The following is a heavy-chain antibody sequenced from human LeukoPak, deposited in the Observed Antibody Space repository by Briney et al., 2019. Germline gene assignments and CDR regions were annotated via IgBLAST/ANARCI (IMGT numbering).Heavy chain of an antibody. V-gene: IGHV1-69*05. CDR1: GGTFSSYA. D-gene: IGHD6-13*01. CDR3: ASTREKSSSWGVWYYYYYMDV. CDR2: IIPIFGTA. J-gene: IGHJ6*03. Sequence: GASVKVSCKASGGTFSSYAISWVRQAPGQGLEWMGGIIPIFGTADYAQKFKGRVTITTDETTSTAYMELSSLRSEDTAVYYCASTREKSSSWGVWYYYYYMDVWGKGTTVTVSS.